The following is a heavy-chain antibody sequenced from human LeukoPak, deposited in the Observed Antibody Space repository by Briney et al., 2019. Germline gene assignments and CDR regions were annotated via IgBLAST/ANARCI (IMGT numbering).Heavy chain of an antibody. CDR3: ASGWFGEFHFDY. CDR1: GGTFSSYT. D-gene: IGHD3-10*01. CDR2: IIPILGIA. J-gene: IGHJ4*02. V-gene: IGHV1-69*02. Sequence: ASVKVSCKASGGTFSSYTISWVRQAPGQGLEWMGRIIPILGIANYAQKFQGRVTITADKSTSTAYMELSSLRSEGTAVYYCASGWFGEFHFDYWGQGTLVTVSS.